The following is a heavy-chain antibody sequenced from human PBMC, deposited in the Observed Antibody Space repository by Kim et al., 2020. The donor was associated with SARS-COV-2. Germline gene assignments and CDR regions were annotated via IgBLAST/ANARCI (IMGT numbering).Heavy chain of an antibody. Sequence: GGSLRLSCAASGFTFDDYAMHWVRQAPGKGLEWVSGISWNSGSIGYADSVKGRFTISRDNAKNSLYLQMNSLRAEDTALYYCATFGGVIVMSAVGYWGQGTLVTVSS. CDR1: GFTFDDYA. J-gene: IGHJ4*02. CDR3: ATFGGVIVMSAVGY. V-gene: IGHV3-9*01. D-gene: IGHD3-16*02. CDR2: ISWNSGSI.